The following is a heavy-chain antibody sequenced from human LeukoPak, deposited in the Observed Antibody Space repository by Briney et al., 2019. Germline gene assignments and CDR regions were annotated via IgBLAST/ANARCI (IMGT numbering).Heavy chain of an antibody. D-gene: IGHD1-7*01. V-gene: IGHV4-59*01. CDR1: GGSISSYY. J-gene: IGHJ6*02. CDR2: IYYSGST. CDR3: ARDNWNYGSSMDV. Sequence: SETLSLTCTVSGGSISSYYWSWIRQPPGRGLVWIGYIYYSGSTNYNPSLKSRVTISVDTSKNQFSLKLSSVTAADTAVYYCARDNWNYGSSMDVWGQGTTVTVSS.